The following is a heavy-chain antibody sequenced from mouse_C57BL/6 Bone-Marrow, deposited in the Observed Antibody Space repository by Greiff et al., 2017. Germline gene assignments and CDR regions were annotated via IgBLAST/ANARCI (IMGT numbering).Heavy chain of an antibody. CDR2: INPYNGGT. D-gene: IGHD1-1*01. V-gene: IGHV1-19*01. J-gene: IGHJ2*01. CDR1: GYTFTDYY. CDR3: ARPLTTVVAPFGY. Sequence: VQLQQSGPVLVKPGASVKMSCKASGYTFTDYYMNWVKQSHGKSLEWIGVINPYNGGTSYNQKFKGKATLTVDKSSSTAYMELSSLTSEDSAVYYCARPLTTVVAPFGYWGQGTTLTVSS.